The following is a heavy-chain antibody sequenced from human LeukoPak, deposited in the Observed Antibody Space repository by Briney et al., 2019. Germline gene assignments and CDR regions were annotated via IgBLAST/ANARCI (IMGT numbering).Heavy chain of an antibody. CDR1: GLTVISNY. J-gene: IGHJ6*03. D-gene: IGHD6-13*01. V-gene: IGHV3-66*01. CDR2: IYSGGST. Sequence: GGSLRLSCAAFGLTVISNYMSWVRQAPGKRRGWVSAIYSGGSTYYAASVKGGFTISRDNSKNTLYLQINSLRAADTAVYYPARDDTVILGHRTTGYSSSFDPEPPYYYYMDVGGKGTTVTVFS. CDR3: ARDDTVILGHRTTGYSSSFDPEPPYYYYMDV.